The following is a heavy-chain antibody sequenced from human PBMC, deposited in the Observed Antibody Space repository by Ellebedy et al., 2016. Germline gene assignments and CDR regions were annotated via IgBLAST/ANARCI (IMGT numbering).Heavy chain of an antibody. Sequence: GESLKISCAASGFNFSTYRMNWIRQAPGKGLEWVSLISAGGVSIYYADSVKGRFTISRDNAKNSLYLQMNSLRVEDTAVYYCAREDWGSPGWGQGTLVTVSS. CDR1: GFNFSTYR. D-gene: IGHD3-16*01. CDR2: ISAGGVSI. J-gene: IGHJ4*02. CDR3: AREDWGSPG. V-gene: IGHV3-21*01.